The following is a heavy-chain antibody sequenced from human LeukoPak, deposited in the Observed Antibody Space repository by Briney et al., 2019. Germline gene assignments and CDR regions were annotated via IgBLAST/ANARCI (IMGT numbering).Heavy chain of an antibody. D-gene: IGHD1-1*01. CDR3: ARGPTISETGYFDY. Sequence: PSETLSLTCAVYGGSFSTYYWSWIRQSPGKGLELIAEINHRGDTNYNPSVKSRVTISVDTSKSQFSLKVSSLTAADTAVYYCARGPTISETGYFDYWDQGTLVTVSS. J-gene: IGHJ4*03. V-gene: IGHV4-34*01. CDR2: INHRGDT. CDR1: GGSFSTYY.